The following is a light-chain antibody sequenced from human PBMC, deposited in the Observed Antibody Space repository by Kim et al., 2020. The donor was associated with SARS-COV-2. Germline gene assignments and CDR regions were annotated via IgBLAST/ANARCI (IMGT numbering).Light chain of an antibody. CDR3: ATWDSSTRV. CDR1: GGHGRYI. Sequence: SVKCTCPLSGGHGRYITAWDQQHPGKAHRYLLKVEDSGAYNKGSGVPDRFSGSSSAADHYLTISNLQSEDEADYYCATWDSSTRVFGGGTQLTVL. J-gene: IGLJ3*02. V-gene: IGLV4-60*03. CDR2: VEDSGAY.